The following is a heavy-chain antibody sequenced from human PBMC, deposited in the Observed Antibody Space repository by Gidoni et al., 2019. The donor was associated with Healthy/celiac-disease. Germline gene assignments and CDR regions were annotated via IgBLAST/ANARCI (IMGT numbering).Heavy chain of an antibody. J-gene: IGHJ4*02. V-gene: IGHV3-21*01. Sequence: YSMNWVRQAPGKGLEWVSSISSSSSYIYYADSVKGRFTISRDNAKNSLYLQMNSLRAEDTAVYYCARDMHDILTGYMMGAVDYWGQGTLVTVSS. CDR2: ISSSSSYI. CDR1: YS. CDR3: ARDMHDILTGYMMGAVDY. D-gene: IGHD3-9*01.